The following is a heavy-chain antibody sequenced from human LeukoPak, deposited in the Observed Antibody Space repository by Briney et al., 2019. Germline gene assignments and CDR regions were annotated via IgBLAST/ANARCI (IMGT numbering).Heavy chain of an antibody. V-gene: IGHV3-30-3*01. J-gene: IGHJ6*02. CDR3: TRDSDYDIFTGYYPGGDYYGLDV. CDR2: ISYDETSK. CDR1: GFXFSSYA. D-gene: IGHD3-9*01. Sequence: PGGSLRLSCAASGFXFSSYALHWVRQAPGKGLEWVAVISYDETSKYYADSVKGRFTISRDNSKNTLYLQMNSLRAEDTAVYYCTRDSDYDIFTGYYPGGDYYGLDVWGQGTTVTVSS.